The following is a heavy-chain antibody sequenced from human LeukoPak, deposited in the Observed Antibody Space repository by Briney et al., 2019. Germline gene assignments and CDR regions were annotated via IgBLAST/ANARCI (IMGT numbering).Heavy chain of an antibody. CDR1: GFPFSTFG. J-gene: IGHJ3*02. CDR3: AKFRKPMALLDAFDI. CDR2: SGSGSST. Sequence: SGGSLRLSCVVSGFPFSTFGMNWVRQAPGKGLEWLSISGSGSSTFYADSVKGRFTVSRDNSKNTLYLQMNSLRAEDTAVYYCAKFRKPMALLDAFDIWGQGTMVTVSS. V-gene: IGHV3-23*01. D-gene: IGHD1-14*01.